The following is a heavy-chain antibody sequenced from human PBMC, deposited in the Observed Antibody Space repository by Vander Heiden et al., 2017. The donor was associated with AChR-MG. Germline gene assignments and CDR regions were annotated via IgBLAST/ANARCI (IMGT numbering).Heavy chain of an antibody. J-gene: IGHJ6*02. Sequence: QVQLVESGGGVVQAGRSLRLSCADAGSTFSSYGMHWVRQAPGKGLKWVAVISYDGNNKYYADSVKGRFTISRDNSKNTLYLQMNSLRAEDTAVYYCAKDSGSFYGMDVWGQGTTVTVSS. D-gene: IGHD1-26*01. V-gene: IGHV3-30*18. CDR3: AKDSGSFYGMDV. CDR1: GSTFSSYG. CDR2: ISYDGNNK.